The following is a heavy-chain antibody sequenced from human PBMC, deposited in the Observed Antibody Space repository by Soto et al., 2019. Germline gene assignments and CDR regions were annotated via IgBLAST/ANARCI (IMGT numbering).Heavy chain of an antibody. D-gene: IGHD4-17*01. J-gene: IGHJ4*02. CDR1: GGSISSYY. CDR2: IYYSGST. Sequence: PSETLSLTCTVSGGSISSYYWSWIRQPPGKGLEWIGYIYYSGSTNYNPSLKSRVTISVDTSKNQFSLKLSSVTAADTAVYYCARGVGGTAYGDHNYFDYWGQGTLVTVSS. V-gene: IGHV4-59*01. CDR3: ARGVGGTAYGDHNYFDY.